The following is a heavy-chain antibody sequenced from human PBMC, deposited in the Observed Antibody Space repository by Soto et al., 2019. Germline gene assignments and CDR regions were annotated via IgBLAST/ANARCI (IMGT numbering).Heavy chain of an antibody. V-gene: IGHV3-30-3*01. CDR3: ARDSVGYSYGWYFDY. J-gene: IGHJ4*02. D-gene: IGHD5-18*01. CDR1: GFTFRNHA. CDR2: ISYDGNNK. Sequence: QVHLVESGGGVVQPGRSLRLSCAVSGFTFRNHAMHWVRQAPGKGLEWVAVISYDGNNKYYADSVKGRFTISRDISKSTLFLQMNSLRPEDSAVYYCARDSVGYSYGWYFDYWGQGTLATVSS.